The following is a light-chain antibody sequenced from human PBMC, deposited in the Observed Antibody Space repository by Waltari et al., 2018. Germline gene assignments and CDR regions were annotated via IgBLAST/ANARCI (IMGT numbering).Light chain of an antibody. J-gene: IGKJ5*01. CDR3: QQRSNWPPIT. Sequence: DIVLTQSPATLSLSPGERATLSCRASQSVSSYLAWYQQKPGQAPRLLLYDASNRATGIPARFSGSGSGTDFPLTISRLEPEDFAVYYCQQRSNWPPITFGQGTRLEIK. CDR1: QSVSSY. CDR2: DAS. V-gene: IGKV3-11*01.